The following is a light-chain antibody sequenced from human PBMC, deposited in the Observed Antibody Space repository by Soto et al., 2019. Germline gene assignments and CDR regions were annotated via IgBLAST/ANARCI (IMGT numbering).Light chain of an antibody. CDR1: QSLLHSNGYNY. J-gene: IGKJ1*01. V-gene: IGKV2-28*01. CDR2: LGS. Sequence: DSVMTQSPLSLPVTPGEPASISCRSSQSLLHSNGYNYLDWYLQKPGQSPQLLIYLGSNRASGVPDRFSGSGSGTEFTLTINSLQSEDFAVYYCQQYNNWPRTFGQGTKVDIK. CDR3: QQYNNWPRT.